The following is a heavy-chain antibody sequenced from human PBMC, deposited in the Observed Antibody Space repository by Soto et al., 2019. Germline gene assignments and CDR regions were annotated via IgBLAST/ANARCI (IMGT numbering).Heavy chain of an antibody. Sequence: GGSLRLSCAASGFTFSSYGMHWVRQAPGKGLEWVAVISYDGSNKYYADSVKGRFTISRDNSKNTLYLQMNSLRAEDTAVYYCAKLPDIAVAGISWGNYWGQGTLVTGSS. CDR3: AKLPDIAVAGISWGNY. V-gene: IGHV3-30*18. D-gene: IGHD6-19*01. CDR1: GFTFSSYG. J-gene: IGHJ4*02. CDR2: ISYDGSNK.